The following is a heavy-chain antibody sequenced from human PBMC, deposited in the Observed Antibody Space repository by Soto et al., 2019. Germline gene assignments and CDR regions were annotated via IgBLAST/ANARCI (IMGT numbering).Heavy chain of an antibody. J-gene: IGHJ6*02. CDR3: ARHGITGTWVYYYGMDV. CDR2: IIPIFGTA. Sequence: QVQLVQSGAEVKKPGSSVKVSCKASGGTFSSYAISWVRQAPGQGLEWMGGIIPIFGTANYAQKFQGRVTXTXXESTSTAYMELSSLRSEDTAVYYCARHGITGTWVYYYGMDVWGQGTTVTVSS. V-gene: IGHV1-69*05. CDR1: GGTFSSYA. D-gene: IGHD1-7*01.